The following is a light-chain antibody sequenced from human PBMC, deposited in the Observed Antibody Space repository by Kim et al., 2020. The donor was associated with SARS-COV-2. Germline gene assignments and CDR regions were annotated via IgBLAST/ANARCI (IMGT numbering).Light chain of an antibody. Sequence: LGQTVRITCRGDSLRSYYAGWYQQKPGQAPVLVIYGKNNRPSGIPDRFSGSSSGNTASLTITGAQAEDEADYYCNSRDSSGNHPVVFGGGTQLTVL. V-gene: IGLV3-19*01. J-gene: IGLJ2*01. CDR1: SLRSYY. CDR2: GKN. CDR3: NSRDSSGNHPVV.